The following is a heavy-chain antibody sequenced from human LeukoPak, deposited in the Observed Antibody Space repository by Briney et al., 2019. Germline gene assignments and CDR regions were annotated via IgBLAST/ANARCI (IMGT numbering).Heavy chain of an antibody. CDR3: AKGSDFWSGYFLDY. CDR2: IWYDGSSL. J-gene: IGHJ4*02. D-gene: IGHD3-3*01. V-gene: IGHV3-33*06. CDR1: GFTFISYG. Sequence: GGSLRLSCAAPGFTFISYGMHWVRQAPGKGLEWVAVIWYDGSSLYYAESVKGRFPSPRDNSKDTLYLQMNGLRAEDTAVYYCAKGSDFWSGYFLDYWGQGTLVNVSS.